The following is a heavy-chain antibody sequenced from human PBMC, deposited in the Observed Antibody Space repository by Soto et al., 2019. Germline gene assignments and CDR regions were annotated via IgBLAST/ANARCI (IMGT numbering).Heavy chain of an antibody. Sequence: GGSLRPSCAASGFTFSDYYMSWIRQAPGKGLEWVSYISSSGSTIYYADSVKGRFTISRDNAKNSLYLQMNSLRAEDTAVYYCARGLIDGSGLPRPLFDYWGQGTLVTVSS. CDR3: ARGLIDGSGLPRPLFDY. J-gene: IGHJ4*02. V-gene: IGHV3-11*01. CDR1: GFTFSDYY. CDR2: ISSSGSTI. D-gene: IGHD3-10*01.